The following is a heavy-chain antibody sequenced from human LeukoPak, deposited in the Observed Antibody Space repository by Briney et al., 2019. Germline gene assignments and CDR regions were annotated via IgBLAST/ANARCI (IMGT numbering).Heavy chain of an antibody. CDR3: ARDRVGAGRNSFDY. CDR2: INPNSGGT. V-gene: IGHV1-2*02. CDR1: GYTFTGYY. D-gene: IGHD1-26*01. Sequence: ASVKVSCKASGYTFTGYYIHWVRQAPGQGLEWMGWINPNSGGTNSAQRFQGRVTLTRDTSISTAYMELSRLRSDDTAVFYCARDRVGAGRNSFDYWSQGTLVTVSS. J-gene: IGHJ4*02.